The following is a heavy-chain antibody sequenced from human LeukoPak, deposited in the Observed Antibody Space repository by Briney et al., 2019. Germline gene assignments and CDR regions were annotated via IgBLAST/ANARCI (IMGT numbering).Heavy chain of an antibody. J-gene: IGHJ1*01. D-gene: IGHD3-22*01. Sequence: SETLSLTCTVSGGSISSSNYYWGWIRQPPGKGLEWSGSIYYSGSTYYNPSLKSRVTISVDTSKNQFSLKLRSVTAADTAVYYCARVVQSTDSSGFYLPEYFQHWGQGTLVTVSS. CDR1: GGSISSSNYY. CDR2: IYYSGST. CDR3: ARVVQSTDSSGFYLPEYFQH. V-gene: IGHV4-39*07.